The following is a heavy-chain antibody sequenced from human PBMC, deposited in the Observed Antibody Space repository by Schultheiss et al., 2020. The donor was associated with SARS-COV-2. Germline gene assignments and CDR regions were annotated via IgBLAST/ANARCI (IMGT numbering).Heavy chain of an antibody. CDR3: AHRAGVLDTYAFDI. D-gene: IGHD6-19*01. V-gene: IGHV2-5*08. Sequence: SGPTLVKPTQTLTLTCTFSGFSLSTSGMCVSWIRQPPGKALEWLALIYWNDDKRYSPSLKSRLTITKDTSKNQVVLTMTNMDPVDTATYYCAHRAGVLDTYAFDIWGQGTMVTVSS. J-gene: IGHJ3*02. CDR2: IYWNDDK. CDR1: GFSLSTSGMC.